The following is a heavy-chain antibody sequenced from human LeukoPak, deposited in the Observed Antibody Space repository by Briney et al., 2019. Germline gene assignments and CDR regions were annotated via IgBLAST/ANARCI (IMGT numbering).Heavy chain of an antibody. V-gene: IGHV3-23*01. CDR3: ARCRGLLDPFDY. D-gene: IGHD3-10*01. CDR1: GFTFSTYA. J-gene: IGHJ4*02. CDR2: VRGSSDTK. Sequence: PGGSLRLSCAASGFTFSTYAMSWVRQAPGKGLEWVSSVRGSSDTKYDADSLKGRFTISRDNSKNTVYLQMNSLRAEDTAIYYCARCRGLLDPFDYWGQGILVTVSS.